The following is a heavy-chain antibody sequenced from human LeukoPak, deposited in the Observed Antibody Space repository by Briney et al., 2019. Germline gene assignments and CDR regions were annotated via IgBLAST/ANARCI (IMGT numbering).Heavy chain of an antibody. J-gene: IGHJ4*02. Sequence: GGFLRLSCAASGFTFSRYGLHWVRQAPGKGLEWVAFIANDGKDKKYADSVKGRFTISRDNSKSTLYLQMNSLRAEDTAVYYCAKDQQVGAAAYYFDSWGQGTLVTVSS. D-gene: IGHD2-2*01. CDR3: AKDQQVGAAAYYFDS. V-gene: IGHV3-30*18. CDR2: IANDGKDK. CDR1: GFTFSRYG.